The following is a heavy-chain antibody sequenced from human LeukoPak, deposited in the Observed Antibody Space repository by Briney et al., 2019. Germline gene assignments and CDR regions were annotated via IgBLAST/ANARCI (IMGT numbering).Heavy chain of an antibody. CDR1: GFTFSDYY. J-gene: IGHJ6*03. D-gene: IGHD6-19*01. V-gene: IGHV3-11*01. CDR2: ISSSGSTI. Sequence: RGGSLRLSCAASGFTFSDYYMSWIRQAPGKGLEWVSYISSSGSTIYYADSVKGRFTISRDNAKNSLYLQMNSLRAEDTAVYYCARVEYSSGWPNYYYYMDVWGKGTTVTVSS. CDR3: ARVEYSSGWPNYYYYMDV.